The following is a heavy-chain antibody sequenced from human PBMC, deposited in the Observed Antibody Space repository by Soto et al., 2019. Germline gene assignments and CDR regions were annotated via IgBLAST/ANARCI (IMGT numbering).Heavy chain of an antibody. CDR2: IYYSGST. Sequence: SETLSLTCTVSGGSISSSSYYWGWIRQPPGKGLEWIGSIYYSGSTYYNPSLKSRVTISVDTSKNQFSLKLSSVTAADTAVYYCARHVRGSSSRLYYYYGMDVWRQGTTVTVSS. D-gene: IGHD6-6*01. V-gene: IGHV4-39*01. CDR1: GGSISSSSYY. CDR3: ARHVRGSSSRLYYYYGMDV. J-gene: IGHJ6*02.